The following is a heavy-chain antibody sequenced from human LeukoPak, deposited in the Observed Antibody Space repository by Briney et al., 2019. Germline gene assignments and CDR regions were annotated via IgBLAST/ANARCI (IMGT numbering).Heavy chain of an antibody. CDR2: ISGSGGST. J-gene: IGHJ6*02. CDR1: GFTFSSYA. CDR3: AKAFAQWLDPDYYYGMDV. D-gene: IGHD6-19*01. V-gene: IGHV3-23*01. Sequence: PGGSLRLSCAASGFTFSSYAMSWVRQAPGKGLEWVSAISGSGGSTYYADSVKGRFTISRDNSKNTLYLQMNSLRAEDTAVYYCAKAFAQWLDPDYYYGMDVWGQGTTVTVSS.